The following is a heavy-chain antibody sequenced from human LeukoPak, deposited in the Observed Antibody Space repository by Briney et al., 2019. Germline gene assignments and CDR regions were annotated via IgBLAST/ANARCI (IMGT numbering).Heavy chain of an antibody. CDR1: GYTFTGYY. CDR3: ARGSYSSSWYKFVP. J-gene: IGHJ5*02. D-gene: IGHD6-13*01. Sequence: GASVRVSCKASGYTFTGYYMHRVRQAPGQGLEWMGWINPNIGGTNYAQKFRGRVTMTRDTSISTAYMELSRLRSDDTAVYYCARGSYSSSWYKFVPWGQGTLVTVSS. CDR2: INPNIGGT. V-gene: IGHV1-2*02.